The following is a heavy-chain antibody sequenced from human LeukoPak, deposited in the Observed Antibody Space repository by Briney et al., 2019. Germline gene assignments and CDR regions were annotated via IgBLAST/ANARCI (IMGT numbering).Heavy chain of an antibody. CDR3: AREHYDSSGTVDY. V-gene: IGHV1-8*01. J-gene: IGHJ4*02. CDR1: GYTFTSYD. Sequence: ASVKVSCKASGYTFTSYDINWVRQATGQGLEWMGWMNPNSGNTGYAQKFQGRVTMTRNTSISTAYMELRSLRSDDTAVYYCAREHYDSSGTVDYWGQGTLVTVSS. CDR2: MNPNSGNT. D-gene: IGHD3-22*01.